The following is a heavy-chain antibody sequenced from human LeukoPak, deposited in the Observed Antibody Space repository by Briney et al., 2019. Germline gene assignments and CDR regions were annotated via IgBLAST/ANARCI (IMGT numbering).Heavy chain of an antibody. D-gene: IGHD6-13*01. Sequence: PSETLSLTCAVYGGSFSGYYWSWIRQPPGKGLEWIGEIDHSGRTNSNPSLTSRVTISVDMSKNQFSLRLRSVTAADTAVYYCARKSIAVAGRKPYDYWDQGTLVTVSS. CDR1: GGSFSGYY. CDR2: IDHSGRT. CDR3: ARKSIAVAGRKPYDY. V-gene: IGHV4-34*01. J-gene: IGHJ4*02.